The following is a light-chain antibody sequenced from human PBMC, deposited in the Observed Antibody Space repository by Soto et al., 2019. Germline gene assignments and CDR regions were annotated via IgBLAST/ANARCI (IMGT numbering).Light chain of an antibody. V-gene: IGLV2-8*01. CDR3: SSHAGIINVL. CDR1: SSDVGGYNY. Sequence: QSALTQPPSASGSPGQSVTISCTGTSSDVGGYNYVSWYQQHPGKAPKLMIYEVTKRPSGVPDRFSGSKSGNTASLTVSGLLAEDEADYYCSSHAGIINVLFGGGTKLTV. CDR2: EVT. J-gene: IGLJ3*02.